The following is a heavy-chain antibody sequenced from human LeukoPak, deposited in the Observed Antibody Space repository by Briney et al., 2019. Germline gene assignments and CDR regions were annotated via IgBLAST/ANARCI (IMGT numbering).Heavy chain of an antibody. CDR2: ISSSGSTI. Sequence: GGSLRLSCAASGFTFSSYEMNWVRQAPGKGLEWVSYISSSGSTIYYADSVKGRFTISRDNAKNSLYLQMNSLRAEDTAVYYCARVSSGWYVVDYWGQGTLVTVSS. J-gene: IGHJ4*02. CDR1: GFTFSSYE. CDR3: ARVSSGWYVVDY. D-gene: IGHD6-19*01. V-gene: IGHV3-48*03.